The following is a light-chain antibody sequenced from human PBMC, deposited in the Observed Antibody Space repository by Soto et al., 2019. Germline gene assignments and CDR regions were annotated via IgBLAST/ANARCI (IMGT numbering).Light chain of an antibody. J-gene: IGLJ1*01. Sequence: QSVLSQPASVSGSPGQSITISCTGTSSDVGGYEYVSWYQHQPGKAPKLIIYDVTNRPSGVSNRFSGSKSGNTTSPTISGIQTEDEADYYCGSITSSSTSVFGTGTKVTVL. V-gene: IGLV2-14*01. CDR1: SSDVGGYEY. CDR3: GSITSSSTSV. CDR2: DVT.